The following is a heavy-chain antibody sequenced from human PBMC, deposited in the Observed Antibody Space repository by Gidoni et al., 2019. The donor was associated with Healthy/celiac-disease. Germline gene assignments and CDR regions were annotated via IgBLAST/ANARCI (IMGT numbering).Heavy chain of an antibody. D-gene: IGHD6-13*01. CDR2: VYYSGST. Sequence: QLQLQESGPGLVKSSETLSLTCTVSGDSISSSNYYWGWIRQPPGKGLEWIGRVYYSGSTYYNPSLKIRVSISVDTSKNQFSLKLTSVTAADTAVYYCARLDSSRRIDYWGQGALVTVSS. V-gene: IGHV4-39*01. CDR1: GDSISSSNYY. J-gene: IGHJ4*02. CDR3: ARLDSSRRIDY.